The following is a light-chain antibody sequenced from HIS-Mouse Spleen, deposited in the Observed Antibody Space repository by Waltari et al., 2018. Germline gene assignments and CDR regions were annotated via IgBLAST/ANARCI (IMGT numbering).Light chain of an antibody. CDR1: SSDVGGYNY. Sequence: QSALTQPPSASGSPGQSVTISCTGTSSDVGGYNYVSWYQQHPGKAPNLMIYEVSKRPSGVPDRFSGSKSGNTASLTVSGLQAEDEADYYCSSYAGSNNLGVFGGWTKLTVL. V-gene: IGLV2-8*01. CDR2: EVS. CDR3: SSYAGSNNLGV. J-gene: IGLJ2*01.